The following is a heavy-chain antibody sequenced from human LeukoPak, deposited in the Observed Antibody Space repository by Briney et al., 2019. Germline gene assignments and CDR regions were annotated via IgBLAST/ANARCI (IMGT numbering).Heavy chain of an antibody. CDR1: GGSFSGYY. V-gene: IGHV4-34*01. J-gene: IGHJ6*02. CDR3: ARMDAEPFFLSDV. D-gene: IGHD3-3*01. CDR2: INHSGST. Sequence: SETLSLTCAVYGGSFSGYYWSWIRQPPGKGLEWIGEINHSGSTNYNPSLKSRVTISVDTSKNQFSLKLSSVTAADTAVYYCARMDAEPFFLSDVWGQGTTVTVSS.